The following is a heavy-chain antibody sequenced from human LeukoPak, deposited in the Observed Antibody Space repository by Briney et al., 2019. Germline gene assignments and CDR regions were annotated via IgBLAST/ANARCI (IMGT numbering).Heavy chain of an antibody. CDR2: IIPIFGTA. Sequence: ASVKVSCKASGVTFSSYAISWVRQAPGQGLEWMGRIIPIFGTANYAQKFQGRVTITADKSTSTAYMELSSLRSEDTAVYYCAGVDTAMFSSYYYYYMDVWGKGTTVTVSS. D-gene: IGHD5-18*01. CDR3: AGVDTAMFSSYYYYYMDV. J-gene: IGHJ6*03. CDR1: GVTFSSYA. V-gene: IGHV1-69*06.